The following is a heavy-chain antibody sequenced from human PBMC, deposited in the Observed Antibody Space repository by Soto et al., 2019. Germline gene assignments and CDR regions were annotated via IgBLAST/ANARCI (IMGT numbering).Heavy chain of an antibody. CDR3: ARGPSDCSGGGCYSGAMSGDYYYYGMDV. CDR1: GFTFSSYE. Sequence: GGSLRLSCAASGFTFSSYEMNWVRQAPGKGLEWVSYISSSGSTIYYADSVKGRFTISRDNAKNSLYLQMDSLRAEDTAVYYCARGPSDCSGGGCYSGAMSGDYYYYGMDVWGQGTTVTVSS. J-gene: IGHJ6*02. D-gene: IGHD2-15*01. CDR2: ISSSGSTI. V-gene: IGHV3-48*03.